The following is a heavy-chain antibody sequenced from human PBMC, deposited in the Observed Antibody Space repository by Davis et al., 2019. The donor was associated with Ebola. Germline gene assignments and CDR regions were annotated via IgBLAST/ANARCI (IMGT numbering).Heavy chain of an antibody. CDR1: GFTFSSYG. J-gene: IGHJ4*02. CDR3: ARSRRYSDNSAYYYFDY. Sequence: GGSLRLSCAASGFTFSSYGMHWVRQAPGKRLEWVAVISYDGSNKYYADSVKGRFTISRDNSKNTLYLQMNSLRAEDTAVYYCARSRRYSDNSAYYYFDYWGQGTLVTVSS. V-gene: IGHV3-30*03. CDR2: ISYDGSNK. D-gene: IGHD3-22*01.